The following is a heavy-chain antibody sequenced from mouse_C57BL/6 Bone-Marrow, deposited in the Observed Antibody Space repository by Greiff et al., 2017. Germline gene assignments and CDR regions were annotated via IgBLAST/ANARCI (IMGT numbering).Heavy chain of an antibody. V-gene: IGHV1-55*01. CDR3: ARGYGNYAMDY. J-gene: IGHJ4*01. D-gene: IGHD2-1*01. CDR2: IYPGSGST. CDR1: GYTFTSYW. Sequence: QVQLQQPGAELVKPGASVKMSCKASGYTFTSYWITWVKQRPGQGLEWIGDIYPGSGSTNYNEKFKSKATLTVDTSSSTAYMQLSSLTSEDAAVYYCARGYGNYAMDYWGQGTSVTVSS.